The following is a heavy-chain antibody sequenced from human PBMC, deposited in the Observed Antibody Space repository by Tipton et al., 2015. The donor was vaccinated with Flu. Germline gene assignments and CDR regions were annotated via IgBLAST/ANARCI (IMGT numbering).Heavy chain of an antibody. Sequence: TLSLTCAVYGGSFSGYYWSWIRQPPGKGLEWIGEINHSGSTNYNPSLKSRVTISVDTSKNQFSLKLSSVTAADTAVYYCARERRGYGDFDAFDIWGQGTMVTVSS. CDR1: GGSFSGYY. J-gene: IGHJ3*02. CDR2: INHSGST. CDR3: ARERRGYGDFDAFDI. D-gene: IGHD4-17*01. V-gene: IGHV4-34*01.